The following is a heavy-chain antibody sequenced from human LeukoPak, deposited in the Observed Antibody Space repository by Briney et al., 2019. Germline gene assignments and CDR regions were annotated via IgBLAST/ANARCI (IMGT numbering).Heavy chain of an antibody. CDR2: IYYSGST. J-gene: IGHJ4*02. V-gene: IGHV4-59*08. D-gene: IGHD6-19*01. Sequence: SETLSLTCTVSGGSISGYYLSWIRQPPGKGLEWIGYIYYSGSTNYNPSLKSRVTISVDTSKNQFSLKLRSVTAADTAVYYCARHVAVAGDFDYWGQGTLVTVSS. CDR3: ARHVAVAGDFDY. CDR1: GGSISGYY.